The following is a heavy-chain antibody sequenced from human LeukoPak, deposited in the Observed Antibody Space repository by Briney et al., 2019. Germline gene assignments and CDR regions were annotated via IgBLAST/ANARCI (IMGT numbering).Heavy chain of an antibody. CDR2: ITSSSSTI. V-gene: IGHV3-48*01. J-gene: IGHJ4*02. CDR3: AKGNRAFDY. D-gene: IGHD1-14*01. CDR1: GFTFSSYW. Sequence: GGSLRLSCAASGFTFSSYWMHWVRQAPGKGLEWISYITSSSSTIYYADSVKGRFTISRDNAENSLYLQMNSLRAEDTAVYYCAKGNRAFDYWGQGTLVTVSS.